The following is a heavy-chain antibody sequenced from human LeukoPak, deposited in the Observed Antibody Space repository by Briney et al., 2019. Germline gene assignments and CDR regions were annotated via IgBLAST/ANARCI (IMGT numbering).Heavy chain of an antibody. CDR2: ISYDGSNK. CDR3: ARDSSGWYRLDY. V-gene: IGHV3-30-3*01. D-gene: IGHD6-19*01. Sequence: GGSLRLSCAASGYTFSSYAMHWVRQAPGKGLEWVAVISYDGSNKYYADSVKGRFTISRDNSKNTLYLQMNSLRAEDTAVYYCARDSSGWYRLDYWGQGTLVTVSS. J-gene: IGHJ4*02. CDR1: GYTFSSYA.